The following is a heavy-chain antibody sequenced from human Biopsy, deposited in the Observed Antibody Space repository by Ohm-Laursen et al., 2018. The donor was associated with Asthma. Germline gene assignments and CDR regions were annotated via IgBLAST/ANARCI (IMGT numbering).Heavy chain of an antibody. J-gene: IGHJ4*02. CDR2: VSSDGHDK. D-gene: IGHD5-12*01. Sequence: SLRLSCAAAGFVFSQCGMHWVRQGPGKGLEWVAFVSSDGHDKFYEDSVKGRFTISRDNSKNTLYLQMNSLRTEDTAVYYCAKRRGYSGHDNDYWGQGTLVTVSS. CDR3: AKRRGYSGHDNDY. CDR1: GFVFSQCG. V-gene: IGHV3-30*18.